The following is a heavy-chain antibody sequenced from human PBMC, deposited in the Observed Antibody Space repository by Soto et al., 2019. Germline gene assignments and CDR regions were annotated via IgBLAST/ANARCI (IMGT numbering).Heavy chain of an antibody. CDR1: GYSFTSYW. Sequence: GESLKISCKGSGYSFTSYWIGWVRQMPGKGLEWMGIIYPGDSDTRYSPSFQGQVTISADKSITTAYLQWSSLKASDTAVYYCARSLIANYYYYGMDVWGQGTTVTVSS. J-gene: IGHJ6*02. CDR3: ARSLIANYYYYGMDV. D-gene: IGHD2-21*01. V-gene: IGHV5-51*01. CDR2: IYPGDSDT.